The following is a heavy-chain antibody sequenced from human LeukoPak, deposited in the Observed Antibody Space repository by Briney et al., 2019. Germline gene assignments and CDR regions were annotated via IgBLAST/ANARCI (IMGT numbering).Heavy chain of an antibody. CDR1: GFALRSYG. D-gene: IGHD1-26*01. J-gene: IGHJ4*02. CDR2: TWYDGSKQ. CDR3: ASDNVGATLDY. V-gene: IGHV3-33*01. Sequence: PGGSLRLSCAASGFALRSYGMHWVRQAPGKGLEWVAITWYDGSKQYYADTVKGRFTISRDNSKNTLFLQMNSLRAEDTAVYYCASDNVGATLDYWGQGTLVTVSS.